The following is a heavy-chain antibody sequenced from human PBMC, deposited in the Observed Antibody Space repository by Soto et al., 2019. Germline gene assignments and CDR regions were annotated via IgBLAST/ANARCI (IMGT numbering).Heavy chain of an antibody. V-gene: IGHV1-8*01. CDR2: MNPNSGNT. Sequence: QVQLVQSGAEVKKPGASVKVSCKASGYTFTSYDINWVRQATGQGLEWMGWMNPNSGNTGYAQKFPGRVTLTRHTSISTADMKLSSLGSQDTAVYYCARGKKADFWSGYLPNHYSYYYGMDVWGQGTTVTVSS. D-gene: IGHD3-3*01. J-gene: IGHJ6*02. CDR1: GYTFTSYD. CDR3: ARGKKADFWSGYLPNHYSYYYGMDV.